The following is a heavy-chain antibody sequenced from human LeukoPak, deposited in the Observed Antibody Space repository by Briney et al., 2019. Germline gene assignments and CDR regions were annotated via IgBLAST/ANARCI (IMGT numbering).Heavy chain of an antibody. CDR3: ARVVSSAYGLFDP. Sequence: PSQTLSLTCAVSGGSLSSGGYSWSWIRQPPGKGLEWIGYIYHSGSTYYNPSLKSRVTISVDRSKNQFSLKLSSVTAADTAVYYCARVVSSAYGLFDPWGQGTLVTVSS. J-gene: IGHJ5*02. V-gene: IGHV4-30-2*01. D-gene: IGHD5/OR15-5a*01. CDR1: GGSLSSGGYS. CDR2: IYHSGST.